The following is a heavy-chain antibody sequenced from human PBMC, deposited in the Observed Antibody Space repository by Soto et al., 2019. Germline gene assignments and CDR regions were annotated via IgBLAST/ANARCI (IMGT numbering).Heavy chain of an antibody. CDR3: ARDRFEQQIYHYDY. CDR1: GDSVSSKSVA. J-gene: IGHJ4*02. CDR2: TYYRSKWYD. Sequence: SQTLSLTCAIFGDSVSSKSVAWNWIRQSPSRGLEWLGRTYYRSKWYDDYAVSVKSRITINPDTSKNQFSLQLNSVTPEDTAVYYCARDRFEQQIYHYDYWGQGILVTVSS. D-gene: IGHD6-13*01. V-gene: IGHV6-1*01.